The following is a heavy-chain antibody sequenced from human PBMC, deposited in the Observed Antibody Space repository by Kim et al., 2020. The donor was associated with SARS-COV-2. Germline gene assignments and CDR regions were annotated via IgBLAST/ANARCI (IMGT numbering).Heavy chain of an antibody. V-gene: IGHV3-23*01. CDR2: T. CDR3: ANPFPRFLEWM. D-gene: IGHD3-3*01. J-gene: IGHJ4*02. Sequence: THVAESGKGRFAVDGDNSKNTVYLQMNSLRAEDTAVYYCANPFPRFLEWMWGQGTLVTVSS.